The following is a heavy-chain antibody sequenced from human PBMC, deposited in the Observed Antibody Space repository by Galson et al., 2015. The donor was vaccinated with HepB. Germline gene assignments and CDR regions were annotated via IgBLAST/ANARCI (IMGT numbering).Heavy chain of an antibody. J-gene: IGHJ6*02. D-gene: IGHD2-2*01. CDR3: AKELGYCSSTSCRPYYYYYGMDV. V-gene: IGHV3-30*18. Sequence: SLRLSCAASGFTFSSYGMHWVRQAPGKGLEWVAVISYDGSNKYYADSVKGRFTISRDNSKNTLYLQMNSLRAEDTAVYYCAKELGYCSSTSCRPYYYYYGMDVWGQGTTVTVSS. CDR1: GFTFSSYG. CDR2: ISYDGSNK.